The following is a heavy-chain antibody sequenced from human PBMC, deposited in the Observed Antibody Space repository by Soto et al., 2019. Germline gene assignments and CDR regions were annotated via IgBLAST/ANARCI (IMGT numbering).Heavy chain of an antibody. J-gene: IGHJ4*02. V-gene: IGHV3-30-3*01. Sequence: QVQLVESGGGVVQPGRSLRLSCAASGFTFSSYAMHWVRQAPGKGLEWVAVISYDGRSKYYADSVKGRFTISRDNSKNTRYLQMNSLRAEDTAVYYCAREIERLLGYWGQGTLVTVSS. CDR2: ISYDGRSK. CDR3: AREIERLLGY. CDR1: GFTFSSYA. D-gene: IGHD3-3*01.